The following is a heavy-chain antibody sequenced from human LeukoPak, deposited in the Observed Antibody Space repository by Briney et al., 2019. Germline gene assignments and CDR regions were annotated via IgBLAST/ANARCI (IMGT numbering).Heavy chain of an antibody. CDR3: ARGGLDTAMVS. CDR1: GGSISSGSYY. CDR2: IYYSGST. V-gene: IGHV4-61*01. J-gene: IGHJ4*02. Sequence: PSETLSLTCTVSGGSISSGSYYWSWIRQPPGKGLEWIGYIYYSGSTNYNPSLKSRVTISVDTSKNQFSLKLSSVTAADTAVYYCARGGLDTAMVSWGQGTLVTVSS. D-gene: IGHD5-18*01.